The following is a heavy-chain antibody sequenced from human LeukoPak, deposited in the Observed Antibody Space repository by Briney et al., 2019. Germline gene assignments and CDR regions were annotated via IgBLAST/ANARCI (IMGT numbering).Heavy chain of an antibody. CDR3: ARQDYYGSWWFDP. CDR2: INYSGST. V-gene: IGHV4-39*01. CDR1: GGSISRSSYY. D-gene: IGHD3-10*01. J-gene: IGHJ5*02. Sequence: SETLSLTCTVSGGSISRSSYYWGWIRQPPGKGLEWIGSINYSGSTCYNPSLKSRVTISVDTSKNQFSLKLSSVTAADTAVYSCARQDYYGSWWFDPWGQGTLVTVSS.